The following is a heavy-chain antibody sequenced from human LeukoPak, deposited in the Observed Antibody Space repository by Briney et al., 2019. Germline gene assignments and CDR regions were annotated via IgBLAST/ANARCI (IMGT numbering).Heavy chain of an antibody. CDR1: GGSISSSSYY. CDR2: IYTSGST. D-gene: IGHD6-19*01. J-gene: IGHJ3*02. CDR3: ARGPGYSSGCHAFDI. V-gene: IGHV4-61*02. Sequence: SETLSLTCTVFGGSISSSSYYWSWIRQPAGKGLEWIGRIYTSGSTNYNPSLKSRVTMSVDTSKNQFSLKLSSVTAADTAVYYCARGPGYSSGCHAFDIWGQGTMVTVSS.